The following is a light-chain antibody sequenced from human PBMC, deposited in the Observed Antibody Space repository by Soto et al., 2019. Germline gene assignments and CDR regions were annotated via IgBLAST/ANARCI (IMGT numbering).Light chain of an antibody. V-gene: IGKV3-20*01. CDR2: GAA. CDR3: QQYSDSPQT. J-gene: IGKJ1*01. CDR1: ESVDSNY. Sequence: EIVLTQSPGTLSLSPGERATLSCRATESVDSNYLAWYQQKPGQAPRLLIYGAASRATGTPDRFSGRGSGTDFILTISRLDPEDSAVYYCQQYSDSPQTFGQGTKVEIK.